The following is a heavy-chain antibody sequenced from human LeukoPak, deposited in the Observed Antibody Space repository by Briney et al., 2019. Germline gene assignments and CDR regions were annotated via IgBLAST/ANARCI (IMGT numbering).Heavy chain of an antibody. CDR2: INPNSGGT. V-gene: IGHV1-2*02. J-gene: IGHJ6*02. CDR1: GYTLTGYC. D-gene: IGHD6-19*01. Sequence: ASVKVSCKASGYTLTGYCMHWVRQAPGQGLEWMGWINPNSGGTNYAQKFQGSVTMTRDTSMSTVYMELSRLRSDDTAVYYCARDLASGWPPDGMDVWGQGTTVTVSS. CDR3: ARDLASGWPPDGMDV.